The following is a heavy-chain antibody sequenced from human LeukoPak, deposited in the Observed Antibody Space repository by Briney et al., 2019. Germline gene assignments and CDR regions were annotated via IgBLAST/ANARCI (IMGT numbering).Heavy chain of an antibody. J-gene: IGHJ4*02. CDR3: ARLNDDYDRANFDY. Sequence: GGSLRLSCAACGFSFSSYTMNWVRQAPGKGLEWVSSITISSSSIYYADSLKGRFTISRDNAKNSLYLQMNSLRAEDTAVYYCARLNDDYDRANFDYWGQGTLVTVSS. CDR2: ITISSSSI. D-gene: IGHD4-17*01. CDR1: GFSFSSYT. V-gene: IGHV3-21*01.